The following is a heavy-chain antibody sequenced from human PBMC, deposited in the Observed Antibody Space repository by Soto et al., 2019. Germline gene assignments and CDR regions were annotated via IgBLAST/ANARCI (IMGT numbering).Heavy chain of an antibody. CDR1: GGSISSGGYY. D-gene: IGHD1-1*01. CDR2: IYYSGST. CDR3: ARVDWTSYYYFDY. J-gene: IGHJ4*02. V-gene: IGHV4-31*03. Sequence: PSETLSLTCTVSGGSISSGGYYWSWIRQHPGKGLEWIGYIYYSGSTYYNPSLKSRVTTSVDTSKNQFSLKLSSVTAADTAVYYCARVDWTSYYYFDYWGQGTLVTSPQ.